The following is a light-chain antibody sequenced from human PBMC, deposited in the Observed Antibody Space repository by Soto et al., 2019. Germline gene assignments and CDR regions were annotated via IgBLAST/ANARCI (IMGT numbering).Light chain of an antibody. CDR1: QSVGSY. CDR3: QQRSDWPST. CDR2: DAS. Sequence: EIVLTQSPATLSLSPGDRATLSCRASQSVGSYLGWYQQRPGQAPRLLIYDASNSATGIPARFSGSGSGTDFTLTISSLEPEDFAVYYCQQRSDWPSTFGGVTKLEIK. J-gene: IGKJ4*01. V-gene: IGKV3-11*01.